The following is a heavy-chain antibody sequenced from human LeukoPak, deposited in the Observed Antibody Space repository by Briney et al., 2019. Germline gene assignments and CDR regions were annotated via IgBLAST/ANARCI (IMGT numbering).Heavy chain of an antibody. J-gene: IGHJ4*02. CDR2: IYYSGSA. Sequence: SETLSLTCTVSGGSISSYQWSWIRQPPGKGLEWIGNIYYSGSANYNPSLKSRVTISVDTSKNQFSLKLSPVTAADTAVYYCAREGLYDILTGYYNVRGPTLYYFDYWGQGTLVTVSS. CDR1: GGSISSYQ. CDR3: AREGLYDILTGYYNVRGPTLYYFDY. D-gene: IGHD3-9*01. V-gene: IGHV4-59*01.